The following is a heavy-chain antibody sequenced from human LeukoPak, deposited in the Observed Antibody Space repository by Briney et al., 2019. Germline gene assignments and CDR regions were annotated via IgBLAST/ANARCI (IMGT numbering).Heavy chain of an antibody. CDR3: IYYYDSSGAHFDY. Sequence: GGSLRLSCAASGFTFINARMRGVRQAPGKGLEWVGRIKSKTNGGTADYAAFVKGRFTISRDDSKSTLYLQMSSLKTEDTAVYYCIYYYDSSGAHFDYWGQGTLVTVSS. CDR1: GFTFINAR. V-gene: IGHV3-15*01. CDR2: IKSKTNGGTA. J-gene: IGHJ4*02. D-gene: IGHD3-22*01.